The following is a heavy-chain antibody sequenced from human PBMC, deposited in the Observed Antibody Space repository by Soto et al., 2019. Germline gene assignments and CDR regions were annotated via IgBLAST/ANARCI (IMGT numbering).Heavy chain of an antibody. CDR3: AKGRDTSTSGWLNWFDP. Sequence: GGSLRLSCAASGFTFSTYAMSWVRQAPGRGLEWVSAISGSGGSTYYADSVKGRFTISRDNSKNTLYLQMNSLRAEDTAVYYCAKGRDTSTSGWLNWFDPWGQGTLVTVSS. CDR1: GFTFSTYA. CDR2: ISGSGGST. V-gene: IGHV3-23*01. J-gene: IGHJ5*02. D-gene: IGHD6-19*01.